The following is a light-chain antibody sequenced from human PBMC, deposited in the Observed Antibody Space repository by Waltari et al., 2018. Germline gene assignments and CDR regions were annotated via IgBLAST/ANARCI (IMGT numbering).Light chain of an antibody. J-gene: IGKJ4*01. V-gene: IGKV2-28*01. CDR3: MQALQTPLT. CDR1: QSLLHSYGYNY. Sequence: DIVMTQSPLSLPVTPGEPASISCRSSQSLLHSYGYNYLDWYLQKPGQSPHLLIYLGSNRASGVPDRFSGSGSGTDFTLKISRVEAEDVGNYFCMQALQTPLTFGGGTKVEIK. CDR2: LGS.